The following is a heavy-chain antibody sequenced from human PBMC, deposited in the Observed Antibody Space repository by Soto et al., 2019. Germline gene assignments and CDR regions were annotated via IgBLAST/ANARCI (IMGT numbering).Heavy chain of an antibody. CDR2: VYHSGST. D-gene: IGHD2-15*01. CDR3: SRFDCSGGSCSQFDY. V-gene: IGHV4-4*02. J-gene: IGHJ4*02. Sequence: TSETLSLTCAVSGGSISGTNWWTWVRQPPGKGLEWIGEVYHSGSTNYNPSLKSRVTISVLKSKNQFSLKLYSVTAADTAVYYCSRFDCSGGSCSQFDYWGQGTLVTVSS. CDR1: GGSISGTNW.